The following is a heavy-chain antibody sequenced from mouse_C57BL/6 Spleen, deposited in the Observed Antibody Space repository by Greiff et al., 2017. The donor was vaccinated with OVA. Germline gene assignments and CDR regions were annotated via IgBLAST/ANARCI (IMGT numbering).Heavy chain of an antibody. V-gene: IGHV1-42*01. D-gene: IGHD2-4*01. CDR3: ARSDWNYFDY. CDR2: INPSTGGT. J-gene: IGHJ2*01. CDR1: GYSFTGYY. Sequence: VQLQQSGPELVKPGASVKISCKASGYSFTGYYMNWVKQSPEKSLEWIGEINPSTGGTTYNQKLKAKATLTVDKSASTAYMQLKSLTSEDSAVYYCARSDWNYFDYWGQGTTLTVAS.